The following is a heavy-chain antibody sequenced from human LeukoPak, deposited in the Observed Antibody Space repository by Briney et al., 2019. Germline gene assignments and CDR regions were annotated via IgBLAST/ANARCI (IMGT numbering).Heavy chain of an antibody. CDR2: INAGNGIT. V-gene: IGHV1-3*01. J-gene: IGHJ4*02. D-gene: IGHD3-22*01. Sequence: ASVKVSCKASGYTFTTYAMHWVRQAPGQRLEWMGWINAGNGITKFSQKFQGRVTITRDTSASTAYMELSSLRSEDTAVYYCARSEANYYDSSGYAAFDYWGQGALVTVSS. CDR1: GYTFTTYA. CDR3: ARSEANYYDSSGYAAFDY.